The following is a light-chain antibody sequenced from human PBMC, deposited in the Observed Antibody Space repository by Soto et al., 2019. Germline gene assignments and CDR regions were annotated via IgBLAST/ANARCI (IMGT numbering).Light chain of an antibody. Sequence: QSPLTQPASVSGSPGQSITISCTGTRTDVGGYNFVSWYQQHPGKAPKLIIYEVSNRPSGGSNRFSGSKSDNTASLPISGLQAEDEADYYCCSYVSSKTYVFGTGTKVTV. V-gene: IGLV2-14*01. CDR3: CSYVSSKTYV. J-gene: IGLJ1*01. CDR1: RTDVGGYNF. CDR2: EVS.